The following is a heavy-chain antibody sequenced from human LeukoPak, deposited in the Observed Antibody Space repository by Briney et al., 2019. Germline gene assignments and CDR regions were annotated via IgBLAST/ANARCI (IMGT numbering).Heavy chain of an antibody. V-gene: IGHV3-7*03. CDR2: IKEDGNRI. Sequence: GGSLRLSCAASGFTFSTYWMSWVRQAPGKGLEWVANIKEDGNRIYYVDSVKGRFTISRENAKNSLYLQMSSLRAEDTAVYYCAKGPIFRERNYYYYMDVWGKGTTVTVSS. J-gene: IGHJ6*03. CDR3: AKGPIFRERNYYYYMDV. CDR1: GFTFSTYW. D-gene: IGHD3-3*01.